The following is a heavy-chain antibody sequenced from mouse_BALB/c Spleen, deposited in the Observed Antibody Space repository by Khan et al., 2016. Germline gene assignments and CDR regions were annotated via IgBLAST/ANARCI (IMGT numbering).Heavy chain of an antibody. Sequence: QIQLVQSGPELKRPGKTVKISCKASGYTFTNYGINWVKQAPGKGLKWMGWINTYSGESTYADDFKGRFAFSLETSANTAYLQINNLKNEDTATYFCARYRDYCGSSRYVDVWGAGTPVTVSS. J-gene: IGHJ1*01. CDR1: GYTFTNYG. CDR3: ARYRDYCGSSRYVDV. CDR2: INTYSGES. V-gene: IGHV9-3-1*01. D-gene: IGHD1-1*01.